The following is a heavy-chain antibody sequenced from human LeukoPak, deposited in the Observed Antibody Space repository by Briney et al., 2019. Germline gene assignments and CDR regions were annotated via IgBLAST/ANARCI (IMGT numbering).Heavy chain of an antibody. CDR1: GYTFTGYY. CDR3: ARAEVVAPFDY. CDR2: INPNSGGT. J-gene: IGHJ4*02. V-gene: IGHV1-2*02. Sequence: GASVKVSCEASGYTFTGYYMHWVRQAPGQGLEWRGWINPNSGGTNYAQKFQGRVTMNRDPSISTAYMELSRLRYDDTAVYSCARAEVVAPFDYWGQGTLVTVSS. D-gene: IGHD2-15*01.